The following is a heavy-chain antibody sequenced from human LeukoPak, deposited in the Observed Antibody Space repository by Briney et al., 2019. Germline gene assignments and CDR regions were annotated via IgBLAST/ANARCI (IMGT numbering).Heavy chain of an antibody. V-gene: IGHV1-18*01. D-gene: IGHD2-15*01. J-gene: IGHJ4*02. CDR3: ARESRGCSGGSCYSGGDY. Sequence: ASVKVSCKASGYTLTSYGISWVRQAPGQGLEWMGWISAYNGNTNYAQKLQGRVTMTTDTSTSTAYMELRSLRSDDTAVYYCARESRGCSGGSCYSGGDYWGQGTLVTVSS. CDR1: GYTLTSYG. CDR2: ISAYNGNT.